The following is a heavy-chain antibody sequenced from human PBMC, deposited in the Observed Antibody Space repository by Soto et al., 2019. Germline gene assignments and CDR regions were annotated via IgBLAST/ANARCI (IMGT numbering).Heavy chain of an antibody. D-gene: IGHD3-3*01. CDR2: IIPIFGTA. V-gene: IGHV1-69*13. CDR1: GGTFSSYA. J-gene: IGHJ6*02. CDR3: ASERDFWSGYRRYYGMDV. Sequence: ASVKVSCKASGGTFSSYAISWVRQAPGQGLEWMGGIIPIFGTANYAQKFQGRVTITADESTSTAYMELSSLRSEDTAVYYCASERDFWSGYRRYYGMDVWGQGTTVTVSS.